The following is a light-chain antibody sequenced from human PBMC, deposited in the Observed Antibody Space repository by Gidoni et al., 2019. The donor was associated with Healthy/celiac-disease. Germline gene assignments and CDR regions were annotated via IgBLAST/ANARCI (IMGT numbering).Light chain of an antibody. J-gene: IGKJ1*01. CDR2: AAS. Sequence: DIQITQSPSSLSASVGDRVTIPCRASQGISNSLAWYQQKPGKAPKLLLYAASRLESGVPSRFSGSGSGTDYTLTISSLQPEDFATYYCQQYYSTPPWTFGQGTKVEIK. V-gene: IGKV1-NL1*01. CDR1: QGISNS. CDR3: QQYYSTPPWT.